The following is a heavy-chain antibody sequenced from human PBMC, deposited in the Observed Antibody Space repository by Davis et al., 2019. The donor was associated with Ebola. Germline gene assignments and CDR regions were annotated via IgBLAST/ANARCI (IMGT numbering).Heavy chain of an antibody. V-gene: IGHV4-38-2*01. CDR2: ICSNGNT. Sequence: MPGGSLTLSCVASGFTFTNYAMSWVRQAPGKGLEWIGSICSNGNTYYNPSLKSRVTISVDTSKNQFSLKLSSVTAADTAVYYCARHGFAFHFDYWGQGTLVTVSS. CDR1: GFTFTNYA. CDR3: ARHGFAFHFDY. J-gene: IGHJ4*02. D-gene: IGHD3-3*02.